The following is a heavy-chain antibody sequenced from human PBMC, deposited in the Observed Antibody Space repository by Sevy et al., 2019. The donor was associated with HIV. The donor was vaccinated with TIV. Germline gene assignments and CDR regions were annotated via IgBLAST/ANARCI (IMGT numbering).Heavy chain of an antibody. CDR2: ISGSGGST. CDR1: GFMFSSYS. CDR3: AKAYYYDSSEDLYYYYYYGMDV. Sequence: GGSLRLSCAASGFMFSSYSVHWVRQAPGKGLEWVSVISGSGGSTYYADSVKGRFTISRDNSKNTLYLQMSSLRAEDTAVYYCAKAYYYDSSEDLYYYYYYGMDVWGQGTTVTVSS. V-gene: IGHV3-23*01. D-gene: IGHD3-22*01. J-gene: IGHJ6*02.